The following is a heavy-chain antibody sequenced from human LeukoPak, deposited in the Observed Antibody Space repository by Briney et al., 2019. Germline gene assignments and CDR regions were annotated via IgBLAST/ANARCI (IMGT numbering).Heavy chain of an antibody. D-gene: IGHD6-19*01. CDR1: GGTFSSYA. CDR3: ARDSHSGYELEWSSGWYDY. V-gene: IGHV1-69*13. CDR2: IIPIFGTA. J-gene: IGHJ4*02. Sequence: SVKDSCKASGGTFSSYAISWVRQAPGQGLEWMGGIIPIFGTANYAQKFQGRVTITADESTSTAYMELSSLRSEDTAVYYCARDSHSGYELEWSSGWYDYWGQGTLVTVSS.